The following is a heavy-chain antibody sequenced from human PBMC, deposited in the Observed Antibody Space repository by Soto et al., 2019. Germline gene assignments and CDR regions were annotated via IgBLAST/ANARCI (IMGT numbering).Heavy chain of an antibody. CDR2: IKSETDGGTA. D-gene: IGHD3-9*01. J-gene: IGHJ4*02. CDR3: TTGIYYDLLTGYHDVAY. V-gene: IGHV3-15*01. Sequence: PWGSLRLSCAASGFNLSHPWMTWVRQAAGKGLEWVGRIKSETDGGTADYAAPVKGRITISRDDSKNTVYLQMNSLKTEDTAVYYCTTGIYYDLLTGYHDVAYWGQGTLVTVSS. CDR1: GFNLSHPW.